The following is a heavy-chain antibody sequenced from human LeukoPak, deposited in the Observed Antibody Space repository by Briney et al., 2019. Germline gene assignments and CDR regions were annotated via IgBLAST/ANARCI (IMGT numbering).Heavy chain of an antibody. CDR1: GYTFTSYG. Sequence: ASVKVSCKASGYTFTSYGISWVRPAPGQGLGWVGWLSAYNVKTNHAQKLRGRVTMTTDTFTSTAYMELRSVRSEETGVYFYVSDSQVVGYWGQGTLVTVSS. CDR3: VSDSQVVGY. J-gene: IGHJ4*02. CDR2: LSAYNVKT. V-gene: IGHV1-18*01. D-gene: IGHD2-15*01.